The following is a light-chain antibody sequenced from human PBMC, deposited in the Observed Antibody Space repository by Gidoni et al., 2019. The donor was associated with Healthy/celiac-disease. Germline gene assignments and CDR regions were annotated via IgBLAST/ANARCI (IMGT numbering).Light chain of an antibody. CDR3: QQRSNWLT. Sequence: EIVLTQSPATLSLSPGERATLSFRASQSFSSHLPWYQQTPGQPPRLLIYDASNRATGSPARFRGSGSGTDFALTISSIETGDLAVYYWQQRSNWLTFGGGTKVEIK. CDR1: QSFSSH. J-gene: IGKJ4*01. CDR2: DAS. V-gene: IGKV3-11*01.